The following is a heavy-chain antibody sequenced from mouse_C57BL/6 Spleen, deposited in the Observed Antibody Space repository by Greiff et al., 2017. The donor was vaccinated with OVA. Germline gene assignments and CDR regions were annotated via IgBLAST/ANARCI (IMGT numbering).Heavy chain of an antibody. Sequence: EVQLVESGGGLVKPGGSLKLSCAASGFTFSSYAMSWVRQTPEKRLVWVATISDGGSYTYYPDNVKGRFTISRDNAKNNLYLQMSHLKSEDTAMYYCARDTITTVVGGTYFDVWGTGTTVTVSS. J-gene: IGHJ1*03. CDR1: GFTFSSYA. V-gene: IGHV5-4*01. D-gene: IGHD1-1*01. CDR3: ARDTITTVVGGTYFDV. CDR2: ISDGGSYT.